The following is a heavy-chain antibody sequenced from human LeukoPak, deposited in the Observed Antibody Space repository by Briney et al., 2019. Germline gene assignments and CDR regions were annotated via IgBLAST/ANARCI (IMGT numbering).Heavy chain of an antibody. CDR3: ARELAAAGAIDY. CDR1: GGSISSYY. J-gene: IGHJ4*02. V-gene: IGHV4-59*12. Sequence: SETLSLTCTVSGGSISSYYWSWIRQPPGKGLEWIGYIYYSGSINYNPSLKSRVTISVDTSKNQFSLKLSSVTAADTAVYYCARELAAAGAIDYWGQGTLVTVSS. CDR2: IYYSGSI. D-gene: IGHD6-13*01.